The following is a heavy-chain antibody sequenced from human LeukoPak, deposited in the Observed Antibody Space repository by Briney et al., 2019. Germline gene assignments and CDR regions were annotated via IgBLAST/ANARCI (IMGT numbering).Heavy chain of an antibody. CDR1: VGSISSSTYF. V-gene: IGHV4-39*01. D-gene: IGHD3-22*01. CDR2: IYYSGST. CDR3: ARLKRVGYFDY. J-gene: IGHJ4*02. Sequence: SETLSLTCTVSVGSISSSTYFWGWIRQPPGKGLEWIGNIYYSGSTYYNPSLKSRVTISLDTSKNQFSLKLYSVTAADTAVYYCARLKRVGYFDYWVQGTLVTVSS.